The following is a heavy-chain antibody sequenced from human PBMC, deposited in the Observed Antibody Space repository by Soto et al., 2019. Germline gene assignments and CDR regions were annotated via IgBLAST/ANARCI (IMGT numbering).Heavy chain of an antibody. D-gene: IGHD2-2*01. CDR2: ISDNGGST. Sequence: GGSLRLSCAASGFTFSNYAMTWVRQAPGKGLEWVSTISDNGGSTFYADSVKGRFTISRDNSRKTLYLQMNSLRAEDTAVYYCAKGLVPAAKTSLNDYWGQGALVTVSS. V-gene: IGHV3-23*01. J-gene: IGHJ4*02. CDR3: AKGLVPAAKTSLNDY. CDR1: GFTFSNYA.